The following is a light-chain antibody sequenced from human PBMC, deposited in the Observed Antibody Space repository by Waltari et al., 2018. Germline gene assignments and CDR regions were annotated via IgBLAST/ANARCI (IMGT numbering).Light chain of an antibody. CDR2: DVS. CDR1: SSDIGSYNY. CDR3: NSYTSSNTLV. V-gene: IGLV2-14*03. Sequence: QSALTQPAPVSGSPGQSITIPCTGTSSDIGSYNYVPCYQQHPGKAPKLLIYDVSNRPSGVSSRFSGSKSGNTASLTISGLQTEDEADYYCNSYTSSNTLVFGGGTKLTVL. J-gene: IGLJ2*01.